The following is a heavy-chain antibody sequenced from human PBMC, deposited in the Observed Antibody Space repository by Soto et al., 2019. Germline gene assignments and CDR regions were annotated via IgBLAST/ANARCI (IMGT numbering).Heavy chain of an antibody. V-gene: IGHV4-4*02. Sequence: QVQLQESGPGLVKPSETLSLTCAVSGGSISSSNWWHWVRQPPGKGLEWIGEIHHSGTTNYYPSLKSRVAISVDKSKNQFSLKLNSVTAADTAVYYCARVRQYCSGTSCYLDPWGQGTLVTVSS. CDR1: GGSISSSNW. J-gene: IGHJ5*02. D-gene: IGHD2-2*01. CDR3: ARVRQYCSGTSCYLDP. CDR2: IHHSGTT.